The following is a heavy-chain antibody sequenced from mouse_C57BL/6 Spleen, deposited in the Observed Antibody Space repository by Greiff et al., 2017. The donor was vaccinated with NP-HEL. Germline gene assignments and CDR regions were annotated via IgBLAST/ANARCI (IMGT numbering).Heavy chain of an antibody. V-gene: IGHV14-2*01. J-gene: IGHJ3*01. CDR3: ASGSSSFAY. CDR2: IDPEDGET. CDR1: GFNIKDYY. D-gene: IGHD1-1*01. Sequence: EVQLQQSGAELVKPGASVKLSCTASGFNIKDYYMHWVKQRTEQGLEWIGRIDPEDGETKYAPQFQGKATITADTSSNTAYLQLSSLTSEDTAVYYCASGSSSFAYWGQGTLVTVSA.